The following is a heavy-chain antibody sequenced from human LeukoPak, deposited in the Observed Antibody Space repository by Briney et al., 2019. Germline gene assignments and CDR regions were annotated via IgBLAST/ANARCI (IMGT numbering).Heavy chain of an antibody. CDR1: GGSISNSRNQY. CDR2: IYHSGNT. V-gene: IGHV4-39*07. D-gene: IGHD2-2*01. J-gene: IGHJ5*02. Sequence: SETLSLTCTVSGGSISNSRNQYWSWIRQPPGKRLEYIGSIYHSGNTYYNPSLKSRVTISVDTSKNQFSLRLTSVTAADTAVYYCARDRTSINWFDPWGQGTLVTVSS. CDR3: ARDRTSINWFDP.